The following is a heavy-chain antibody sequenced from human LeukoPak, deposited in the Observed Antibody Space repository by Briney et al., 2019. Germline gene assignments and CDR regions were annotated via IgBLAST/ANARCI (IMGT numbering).Heavy chain of an antibody. CDR2: INPHSGGT. D-gene: IGHD2-21*01. V-gene: IGHV1-2*02. J-gene: IGHJ3*02. CDR3: ARVNRFYDCTHQAGYDI. Sequence: ASVKVSCKASGYNYRDYYIHWVRHAPGQGLEWMGWINPHSGGTRYAPKFQGRVTMSSDTAINTAYMELRRLRSDDTAVFYCARVNRFYDCTHQAGYDIWGQGTRVTVSS. CDR1: GYNYRDYY.